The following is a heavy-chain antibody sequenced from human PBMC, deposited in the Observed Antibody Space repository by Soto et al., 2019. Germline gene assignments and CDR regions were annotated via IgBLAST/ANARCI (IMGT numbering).Heavy chain of an antibody. CDR3: ARVVHYDSSGYYYFY. CDR1: GGTFSTYA. Sequence: SVKVSCKASGGTFSTYAIGWVRQAPGQGLEWMGGIIPLFGTAKYAQNFQGRIKITADESTNTAYMELRSLSSQDPAVYYCARVVHYDSSGYYYFYWGQGTLGTVSS. D-gene: IGHD3-22*01. J-gene: IGHJ4*02. V-gene: IGHV1-69*13. CDR2: IIPLFGTA.